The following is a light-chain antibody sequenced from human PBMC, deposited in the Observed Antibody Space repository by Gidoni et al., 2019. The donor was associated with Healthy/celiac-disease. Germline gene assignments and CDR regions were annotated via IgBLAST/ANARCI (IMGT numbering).Light chain of an antibody. CDR2: WAS. CDR3: QQYYSTPSWT. J-gene: IGKJ1*01. Sequence: DIVMTQAPDSLAVSLGERATINCTSSQSVLYSSNNKNYLAWYQQKPGTPPTLLIYWASTRESVVPDRFSGSGSGTDFTLTISSLQAEDVAVYYCQQYYSTPSWTFXQXTKVEIK. CDR1: QSVLYSSNNKNY. V-gene: IGKV4-1*01.